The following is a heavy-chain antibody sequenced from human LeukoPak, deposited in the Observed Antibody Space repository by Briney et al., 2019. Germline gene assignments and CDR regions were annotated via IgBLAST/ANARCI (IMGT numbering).Heavy chain of an antibody. J-gene: IGHJ4*02. CDR2: IIPILGIA. Sequence: ASVKVSCKASGGTFSSYTISWVRQAPGQGLEWMGRIIPILGIANYAQKFQGRVTITADKSTSTAYMELSSLRSEGTAVYYCARGPSRGGGDYWGQGTLVTVSS. CDR1: GGTFSSYT. CDR3: ARGPSRGGGDY. D-gene: IGHD3-10*01. V-gene: IGHV1-69*02.